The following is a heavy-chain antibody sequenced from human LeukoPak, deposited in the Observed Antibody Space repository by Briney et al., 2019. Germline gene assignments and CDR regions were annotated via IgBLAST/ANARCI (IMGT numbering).Heavy chain of an antibody. V-gene: IGHV1-8*02. Sequence: GASVKVSCKASGYTFSNFDVNWVRQAPGQGLEWMAWMNPDSGDTGYEGKFQARLTMSRNTSITTASMELSSLTSDDTAVYYCARCGWGYYLVVSGKGATV. D-gene: IGHD3-16*01. CDR2: MNPDSGDT. J-gene: IGHJ6*03. CDR1: GYTFSNFD. CDR3: ARCGWGYYLVV.